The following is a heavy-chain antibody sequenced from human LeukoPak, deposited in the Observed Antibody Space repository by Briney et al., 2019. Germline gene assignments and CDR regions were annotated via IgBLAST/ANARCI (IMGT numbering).Heavy chain of an antibody. CDR3: ARGAVDTVDYYMDV. CDR1: GFTFSSYG. J-gene: IGHJ6*03. D-gene: IGHD4-23*01. Sequence: QPGGSLRLSCAASGFTFSSYGMHWVRQAPGKGLEWVAVIWYDGSNKYYADSVKGRFTISRDNSKNTLYLQMNSLRAEDTAVYHCARGAVDTVDYYMDVWGKGTTVTVSS. V-gene: IGHV3-33*01. CDR2: IWYDGSNK.